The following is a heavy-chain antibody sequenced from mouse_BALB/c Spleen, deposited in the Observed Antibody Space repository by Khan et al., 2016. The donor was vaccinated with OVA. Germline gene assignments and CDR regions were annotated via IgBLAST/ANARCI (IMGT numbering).Heavy chain of an antibody. V-gene: IGHV2-9*02. D-gene: IGHD1-3*01. Sequence: VPLQESGPGLVAPSQSLSITCTVSGFSLTSYGVHWVRQPPGKGLEWLGVIWAGGSTNYTSALMSRLSISKDNSKSQVFLKLNSLQTEDTAMYYCARIEDIWGQGTTLTVSS. CDR3: ARIEDI. CDR1: GFSLTSYG. J-gene: IGHJ2*01. CDR2: IWAGGST.